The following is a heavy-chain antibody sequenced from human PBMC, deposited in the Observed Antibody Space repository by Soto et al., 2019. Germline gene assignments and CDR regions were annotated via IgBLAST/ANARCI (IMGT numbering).Heavy chain of an antibody. J-gene: IGHJ6*03. D-gene: IGHD2-2*01. V-gene: IGHV1-69*04. CDR1: GGTFSSYA. Sequence: GASVKLSCKASGGTFSSYAISWVRQAPGQGLEWMGRIIPILGIANYAQKFQGRVTITADKSTSTAYMELSSLRSEDTAVYYCARGDKEKVVPAAHYYYYYYMDVWGKGTTVTVSS. CDR3: ARGDKEKVVPAAHYYYYYYMDV. CDR2: IIPILGIA.